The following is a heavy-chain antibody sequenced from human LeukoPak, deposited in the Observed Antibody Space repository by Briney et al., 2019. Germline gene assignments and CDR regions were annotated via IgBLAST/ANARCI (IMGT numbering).Heavy chain of an antibody. D-gene: IGHD3-16*01. Sequence: GGSLRLSCAASGFTFSLYAMHWVRQAPGKGLEWVAIISYDGNNKYYADSVKGRFTISRDKSKNTLFLQMNSLGAEDTAVYYCARDWLSQGNDYALDIWGPGTMVTVSS. CDR1: GFTFSLYA. CDR2: ISYDGNNK. V-gene: IGHV3-30-3*01. CDR3: ARDWLSQGNDYALDI. J-gene: IGHJ3*02.